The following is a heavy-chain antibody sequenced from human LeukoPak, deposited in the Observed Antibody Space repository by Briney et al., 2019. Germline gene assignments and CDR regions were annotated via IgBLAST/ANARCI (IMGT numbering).Heavy chain of an antibody. Sequence: GGSLRLSCAASGFTFSNYWMTWVRQAPGKGLEWVASIKEGGSEKYFVDSVKGRFTISRDNAKNSLYLQMNSLRAEDTAVYCCARILWGSSASNWFDPWGQGTLVTVSS. CDR2: IKEGGSEK. J-gene: IGHJ5*02. CDR3: ARILWGSSASNWFDP. D-gene: IGHD3-10*01. V-gene: IGHV3-7*01. CDR1: GFTFSNYW.